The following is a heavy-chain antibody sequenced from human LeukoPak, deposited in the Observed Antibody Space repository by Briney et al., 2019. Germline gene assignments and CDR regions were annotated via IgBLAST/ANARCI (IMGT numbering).Heavy chain of an antibody. CDR2: ITGSGTTI. CDR3: ARDRSTVTSWVDY. CDR1: GFTFSSYA. Sequence: GRSLRLSCAASGFTFSSYAMHWVRQAPGKGLEWVSYITGSGTTIYYADSVRGRFTISRDNAKNSLYLQMNSLRAEDTAVYYCARDRSTVTSWVDYWGQGTLVTVSS. D-gene: IGHD4-17*01. J-gene: IGHJ4*01. V-gene: IGHV3-48*03.